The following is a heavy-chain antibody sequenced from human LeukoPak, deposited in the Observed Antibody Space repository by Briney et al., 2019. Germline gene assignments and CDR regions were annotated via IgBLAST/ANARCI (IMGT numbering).Heavy chain of an antibody. CDR3: ARDHDILTGYYNCFDY. V-gene: IGHV1-2*02. CDR2: INPNSGGT. J-gene: IGHJ4*02. D-gene: IGHD3-9*01. CDR1: GYTFTSYY. Sequence: ASVKVSCKASGYTFTSYYMHWVRQAPGQGLEWMGWINPNSGGTNYAQKFQGRVTMTRDTSISTAYMELSRLTSVDTAVYYCARDHDILTGYYNCFDYWGQGTLVTVSS.